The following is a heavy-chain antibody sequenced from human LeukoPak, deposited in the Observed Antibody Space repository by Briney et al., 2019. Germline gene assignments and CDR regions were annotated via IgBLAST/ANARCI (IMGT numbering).Heavy chain of an antibody. CDR1: GFTYITFT. CDR3: ASEVYGSGSS. V-gene: IGHV3-48*04. Sequence: PGGSLRLSCAASGFTYITFTMNWVRQAPGRGLEWVSYISSSGSTIYYADSVKGRFTISRDNAKNSLYLQMNSLRVEDTAVYYCASEVYGSGSSWGQGTLVTVSS. D-gene: IGHD3-10*01. CDR2: ISSSGSTI. J-gene: IGHJ4*02.